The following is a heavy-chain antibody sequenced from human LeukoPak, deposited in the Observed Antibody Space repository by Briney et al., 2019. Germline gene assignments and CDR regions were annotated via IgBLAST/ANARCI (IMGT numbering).Heavy chain of an antibody. CDR1: GFTFSNYA. CDR2: IKGKTDAGTT. Sequence: GGSLRLSCAASGFTFSNYAMSWVRQAPGKGLEWVGHIKGKTDAGTTDYAAPVKGRFTISRDDSKNTLYLQMNSLKIEDTAVYYCTTFITGSSGSSGYWGQGTLVTVSS. CDR3: TTFITGSSGSSGY. D-gene: IGHD1-7*01. V-gene: IGHV3-15*01. J-gene: IGHJ1*01.